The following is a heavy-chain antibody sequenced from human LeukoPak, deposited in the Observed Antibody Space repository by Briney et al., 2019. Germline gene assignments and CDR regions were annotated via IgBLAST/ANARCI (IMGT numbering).Heavy chain of an antibody. D-gene: IGHD3-22*01. CDR1: GYTLTSYG. J-gene: IGHJ4*02. V-gene: IGHV1-18*01. CDR2: ISAYNGNT. Sequence: ASVKVSCKASGYTLTSYGLSWVRQAPGQGLEWMGWISAYNGNTNYAQQLQGRVTMTTDTSTSTAYMELRSLRSDDTAVYYCARDRVSYYYDSSGYQTLAYFDYWGQGTLVTVSS. CDR3: ARDRVSYYYDSSGYQTLAYFDY.